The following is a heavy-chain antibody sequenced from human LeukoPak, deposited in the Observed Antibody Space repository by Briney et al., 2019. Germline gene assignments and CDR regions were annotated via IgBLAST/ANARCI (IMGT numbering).Heavy chain of an antibody. CDR3: ARGGVVVGRRAFDI. J-gene: IGHJ3*02. V-gene: IGHV1-69*05. CDR1: GGTFSSYA. CDR2: IIPIFGTA. Sequence: ASVKVSCKASGGTFSSYAISWVRQVPGQGLAWMGGIIPIFGTANYAQKFQGRVTITTDESTSTAYMELSSLRSEDTAVYYCARGGVVVGRRAFDIWGQGTMVTVSS. D-gene: IGHD2-2*01.